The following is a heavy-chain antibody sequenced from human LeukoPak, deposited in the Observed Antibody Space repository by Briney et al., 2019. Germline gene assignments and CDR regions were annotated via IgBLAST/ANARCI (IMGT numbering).Heavy chain of an antibody. CDR1: GGSISSGSYY. V-gene: IGHV4-61*02. J-gene: IGHJ5*02. CDR3: ARGGTVVTRPTGRWFDP. Sequence: SETLSLTCTVSGGSISSGSYYWSWIRQPAGKGLEWIGRIYTSGSTNYNPSLKSRVTISVDTSKNQFSLKLSSVTAADTAVYYCARGGTVVTRPTGRWFDPWGQGTPVTVSS. CDR2: IYTSGST. D-gene: IGHD4-23*01.